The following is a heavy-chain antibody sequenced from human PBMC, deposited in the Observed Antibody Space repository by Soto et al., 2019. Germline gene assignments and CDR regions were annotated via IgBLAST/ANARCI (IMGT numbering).Heavy chain of an antibody. CDR3: AKDIGSNWYVSRHFQH. Sequence: PGGSLRLSCAASGFTFDDYAMHWVRQAPGKGLEWVSGIRWNSGSIGYADSVKGRFTISRDNAKNSLYLQMNSLRAEDTALYYCAKDIGSNWYVSRHFQHWGQGTLVTVSS. J-gene: IGHJ1*01. D-gene: IGHD6-13*01. CDR2: IRWNSGSI. CDR1: GFTFDDYA. V-gene: IGHV3-9*01.